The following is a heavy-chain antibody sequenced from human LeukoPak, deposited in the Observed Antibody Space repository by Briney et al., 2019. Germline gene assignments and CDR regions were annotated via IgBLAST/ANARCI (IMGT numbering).Heavy chain of an antibody. V-gene: IGHV1-2*02. CDR3: VRDSGRPGFFWYFDL. J-gene: IGHJ2*01. CDR1: GYTFTDYH. CDR2: INPNDGGT. Sequence: VASVKVSCKASGYTFTDYHMHWVRQAPGQGLEWMGWINPNDGGTNNAQKFQGRVTMARDTSSSTLYMELDSLRSDDTAVYFCVRDSGRPGFFWYFDLWGRGTPVIVSS.